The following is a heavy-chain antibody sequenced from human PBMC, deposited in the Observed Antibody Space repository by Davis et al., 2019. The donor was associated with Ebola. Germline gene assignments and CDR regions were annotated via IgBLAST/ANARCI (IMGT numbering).Heavy chain of an antibody. CDR1: GYTYTSYA. J-gene: IGHJ4*02. V-gene: IGHV1-3*01. D-gene: IGHD5-18*01. Sequence: SVKVSCKASGYTYTSYAMHWVRQAPGQRLEWMGWINAGNGNTKYSQKFQGRVTITRDTSASTAYMELSSLRSEDTAVYYCASLSGGGYSYGEYYFDYWGQGTLVTVSS. CDR3: ASLSGGGYSYGEYYFDY. CDR2: INAGNGNT.